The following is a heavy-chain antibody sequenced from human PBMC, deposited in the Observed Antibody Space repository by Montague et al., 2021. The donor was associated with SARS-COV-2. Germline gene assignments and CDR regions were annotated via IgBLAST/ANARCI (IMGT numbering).Heavy chain of an antibody. J-gene: IGHJ4*02. CDR1: GGSISSYY. CDR3: ARYGSVDILTGYYHFDY. CDR2: IYYSGST. D-gene: IGHD3-9*01. Sequence: SETLSLTCTVSGGSISSYYWSWIRQPPGKGLEWIGYIYYSGSTNYNPSLKSRATISVDTSKNQCSLKLSSVTAADTAVYYCARYGSVDILTGYYHFDYWGQGTLVTVSS. V-gene: IGHV4-59*01.